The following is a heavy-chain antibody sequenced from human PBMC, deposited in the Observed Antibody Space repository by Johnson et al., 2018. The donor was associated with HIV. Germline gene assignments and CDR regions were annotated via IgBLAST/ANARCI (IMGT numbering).Heavy chain of an antibody. J-gene: IGHJ3*02. CDR2: ISSSGSTI. V-gene: IGHV3-11*04. D-gene: IGHD5-12*01. CDR1: GFTFSDYY. CDR3: ARSVALIVATFDAFDI. Sequence: QVQLVESGGGLVKPGGSLRLSCAASGFTFSDYYMSWIRQAPGKGLAWVSYISSSGSTIYYADSVKGRFTISRDNAKNSLYLQMNSRRAEDTAVYYCARSVALIVATFDAFDIWGQGTMVTVSS.